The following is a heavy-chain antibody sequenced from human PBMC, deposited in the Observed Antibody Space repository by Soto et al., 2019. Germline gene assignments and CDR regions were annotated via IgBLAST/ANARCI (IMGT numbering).Heavy chain of an antibody. Sequence: SETLSLTCTVSGGSISSYYWSWIRQPPGKGLEWIGYISYSGSTNYNPSLKSRVTISVDTSKNQFSLKLSSVTAADTAVYYCARAYYDSSGYYPPGYWGQGTLVTVSS. J-gene: IGHJ4*02. CDR3: ARAYYDSSGYYPPGY. CDR2: ISYSGST. V-gene: IGHV4-59*01. CDR1: GGSISSYY. D-gene: IGHD3-22*01.